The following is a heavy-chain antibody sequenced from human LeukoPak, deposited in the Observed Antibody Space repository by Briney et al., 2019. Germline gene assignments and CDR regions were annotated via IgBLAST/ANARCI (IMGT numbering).Heavy chain of an antibody. CDR3: ARDRSTYYYARRGHDDFDY. D-gene: IGHD3-10*01. CDR1: GGSIRSGDWH. V-gene: IGHV4-30-4*01. Sequence: SETLSLTCTVSGGSIRSGDWHWSWIRQPPGKGLEWIGYIYYSGSTYYNPSLKSRVTISVDTSKNQFSLKLSSVTAASTGVYYCARDRSTYYYARRGHDDFDYWGQGTLVTVSS. J-gene: IGHJ4*02. CDR2: IYYSGST.